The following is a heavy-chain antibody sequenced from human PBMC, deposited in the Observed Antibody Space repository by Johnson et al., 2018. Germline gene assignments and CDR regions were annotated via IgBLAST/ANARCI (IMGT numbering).Heavy chain of an antibody. V-gene: IGHV3-21*01. CDR1: GFTFSNYV. J-gene: IGHJ3*02. CDR2: IDSSSSYI. Sequence: VQLVETGGGVVQPGRSLRLSCAASGFTFSNYVMHWVRQAPGKGLEWVSSIDSSSSYISYADSVKGLFTISRDNPQHSLYLHMASLRAEDTAGYFCARSIVVSRGAFDIWGQGTVVTVSS. CDR3: ARSIVVSRGAFDI. D-gene: IGHD3-22*01.